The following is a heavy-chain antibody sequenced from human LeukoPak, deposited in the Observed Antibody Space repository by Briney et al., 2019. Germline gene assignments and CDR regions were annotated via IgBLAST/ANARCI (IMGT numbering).Heavy chain of an antibody. Sequence: GGSLRLSCAASGFTFSNYGIHWVRQAPGKGLEWVAFIRYDGGNKYFADSVRGRFTISRDNFRNTLYLQMNSLRGGDTAVYYCAKDRGSSGWYDYWGQGTLVTVSS. CDR2: IRYDGGNK. J-gene: IGHJ4*02. V-gene: IGHV3-30*02. D-gene: IGHD6-19*01. CDR1: GFTFSNYG. CDR3: AKDRGSSGWYDY.